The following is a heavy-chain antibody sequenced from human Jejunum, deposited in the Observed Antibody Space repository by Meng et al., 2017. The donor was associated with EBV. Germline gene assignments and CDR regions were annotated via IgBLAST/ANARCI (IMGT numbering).Heavy chain of an antibody. CDR2: TVPIFGTT. J-gene: IGHJ4*02. Sequence: QVVRSGAECKRPGSSWKVSCKASGDRFGTYSVSWVRQAPGQGLEWMGNTVPIFGTTSYAQKFQGRVTITADESTRTAFMELRNLRSEDSAMYYCARAGGDYEDYWGQGTLVTVSS. D-gene: IGHD4-17*01. CDR1: GDRFGTYS. CDR3: ARAGGDYEDY. V-gene: IGHV1-69*15.